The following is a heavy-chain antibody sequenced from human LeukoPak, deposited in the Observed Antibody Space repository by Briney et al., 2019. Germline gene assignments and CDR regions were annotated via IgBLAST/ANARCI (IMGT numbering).Heavy chain of an antibody. CDR3: ARSDSGSYNY. J-gene: IGHJ4*02. V-gene: IGHV3-23*01. D-gene: IGHD1-26*01. Sequence: GGSLRLSCAASGFTFSNYAMTWVRQAPGKGLEWVSGISDSGGSTYYADSVKGRFTISRDNSKNTLYLQMSSLRAEDTAAYYCARSDSGSYNYWGQGTLVTVSS. CDR1: GFTFSNYA. CDR2: ISDSGGST.